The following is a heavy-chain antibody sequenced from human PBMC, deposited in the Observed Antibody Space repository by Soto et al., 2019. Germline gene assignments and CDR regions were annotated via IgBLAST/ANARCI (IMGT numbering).Heavy chain of an antibody. J-gene: IGHJ5*02. V-gene: IGHV4-4*02. D-gene: IGHD2-15*01. CDR1: GGSISSSNW. Sequence: QVQLQESGPGLVKPSGTLSLTCAVSGGSISSSNWWSWVRQPPGMWLEWIGEIYHSGSTNYNPSLKSRVTISVDKSKNQFSLKLSSGTAADTAVYYCAREREGVVVVAATEFTYNWFDPWGQGTLVTVSS. CDR3: AREREGVVVVAATEFTYNWFDP. CDR2: IYHSGST.